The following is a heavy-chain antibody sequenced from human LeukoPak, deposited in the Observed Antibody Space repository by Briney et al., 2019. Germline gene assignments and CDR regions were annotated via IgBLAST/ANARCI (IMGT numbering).Heavy chain of an antibody. CDR2: ISYDGSNK. Sequence: LGGSLRLSCAASAFTFSKYAMHWVRQAPGKGLEWVALISYDGSNKYYADSVKGRFTISRDNSKNTLYLHLNSLRAEDTAVYYCAREILGMIGFDYWGQGTLVTVSS. J-gene: IGHJ4*02. CDR1: AFTFSKYA. CDR3: AREILGMIGFDY. D-gene: IGHD2-21*01. V-gene: IGHV3-30-3*01.